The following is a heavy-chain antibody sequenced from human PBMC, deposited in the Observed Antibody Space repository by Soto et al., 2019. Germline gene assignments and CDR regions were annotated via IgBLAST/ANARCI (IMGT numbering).Heavy chain of an antibody. CDR2: IYSGGST. Sequence: GGSLRLSCAASGFTVSSNYMSWVRQAPGKGLEWVSVIYSGGSTYYADSVKGRFTISRDNSKNTLYLQMNSLRAEDTAVYYCARDRTDYGMDVWGQGTTVTVSS. CDR1: GFTVSSNY. CDR3: ARDRTDYGMDV. V-gene: IGHV3-53*01. J-gene: IGHJ6*02.